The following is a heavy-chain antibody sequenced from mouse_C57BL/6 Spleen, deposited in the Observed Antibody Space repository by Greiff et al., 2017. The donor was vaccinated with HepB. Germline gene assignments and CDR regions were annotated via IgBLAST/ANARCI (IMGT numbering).Heavy chain of an antibody. J-gene: IGHJ3*01. CDR1: GYTFTSYT. CDR3: ALYDYDREAWFAY. V-gene: IGHV1-4*01. Sequence: QVQLKQSGAELARPGASVKMSCKASGYTFTSYTMHWVKQRPGQGLEWIGYINPSSGYTKYNQKFKDKATLTADKSSSTAYMQLSSLTSEDSAVYYCALYDYDREAWFAYWGQVTLVTVSA. D-gene: IGHD2-4*01. CDR2: INPSSGYT.